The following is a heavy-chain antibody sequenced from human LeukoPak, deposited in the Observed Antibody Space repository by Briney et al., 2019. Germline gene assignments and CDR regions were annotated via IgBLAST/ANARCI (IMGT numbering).Heavy chain of an antibody. V-gene: IGHV4-39*01. Sequence: SETLSLTCTVSGGSISDSNYYWGWIRQPPGRGLEWIANIYYSGSAYYSPSLKSRVTVSIDTSKNQFSLKLNSVTAADTAVYYCARQSTIAAARINPWGQGTLVTVSS. J-gene: IGHJ5*02. CDR2: IYYSGSA. CDR1: GGSISDSNYY. D-gene: IGHD6-25*01. CDR3: ARQSTIAAARINP.